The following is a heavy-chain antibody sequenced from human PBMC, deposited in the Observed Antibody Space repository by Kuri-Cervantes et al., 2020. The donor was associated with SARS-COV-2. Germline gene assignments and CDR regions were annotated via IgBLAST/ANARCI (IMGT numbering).Heavy chain of an antibody. CDR1: GFILTSNW. CDR3: ARSGGEAGAPPLYYYNGMDV. Sequence: GESLKISCRASGFILTSNWMHWVRQVPGKGLVWVARMNEDGTVRNHAESVRGRFTISRDDSKNTLYLQMNSLRSEDTAVYSCARSGGEAGAPPLYYYNGMDVWGQGTTVTVSS. V-gene: IGHV3-74*01. J-gene: IGHJ6*02. CDR2: MNEDGTVR. D-gene: IGHD3-16*01.